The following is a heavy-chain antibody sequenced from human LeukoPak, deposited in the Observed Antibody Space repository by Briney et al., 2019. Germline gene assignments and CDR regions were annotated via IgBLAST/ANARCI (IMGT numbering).Heavy chain of an antibody. CDR3: TRDEDEELVRDY. Sequence: KPGGSLRLSCAASGFIFSRYTINWVRQAPGKGLEWVSSISSTSTYIYYADSVKGRFTISRDNAKESLYLQINSLRADDTAVYYCTRDEDEELVRDYWGQGTLVTVSS. J-gene: IGHJ4*02. CDR2: ISSTSTYI. V-gene: IGHV3-21*01. D-gene: IGHD6-13*01. CDR1: GFIFSRYT.